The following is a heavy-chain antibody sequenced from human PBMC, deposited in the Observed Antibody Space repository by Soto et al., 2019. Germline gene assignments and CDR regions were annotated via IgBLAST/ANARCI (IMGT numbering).Heavy chain of an antibody. CDR3: SSDKIRDILTGYYYEY. J-gene: IGHJ4*02. Sequence: EVQLVESGGGLVQPGGSLRLSCAASGFTVSSNYMSWVRQAPGKGLEWVSVIYSGGSTYYADSVKGRFTISRDNNKNTLYLQKNSMRGVDTAEYYVSSDKIRDILTGYYYEYWGQGTLVTVSS. V-gene: IGHV3-66*01. CDR1: GFTVSSNY. D-gene: IGHD3-9*01. CDR2: IYSGGST.